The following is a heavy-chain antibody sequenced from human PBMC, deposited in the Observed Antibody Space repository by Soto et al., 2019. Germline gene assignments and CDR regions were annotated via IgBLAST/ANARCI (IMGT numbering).Heavy chain of an antibody. CDR1: GGSISTYY. D-gene: IGHD1-26*01. CDR3: AIDRSGCGSRYGMDV. CDR2: IYYSGST. Sequence: QVQLQESGPGLVKPSETLSLTCTVSGGSISTYYWSWIRQAPGKGLEWLEYIYYSGSTSHNPSLKSRVTVSGVTSKNRCSLKLTSVTAADTAVYDGAIDRSGCGSRYGMDVWVRGTTVTDS. J-gene: IGHJ6*02. V-gene: IGHV4-59*01.